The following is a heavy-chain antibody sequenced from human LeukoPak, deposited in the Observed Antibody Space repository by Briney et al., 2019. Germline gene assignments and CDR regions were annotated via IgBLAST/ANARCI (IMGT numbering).Heavy chain of an antibody. V-gene: IGHV4-4*07. D-gene: IGHD6-19*01. CDR2: IYTSGST. J-gene: IGHJ4*02. CDR3: ARDGFQYSSGWYAY. CDR1: GGSISSYY. Sequence: SETLSLTCTVSGGSISSYYWSWIRQPAGKGLEWIGRIYTSGSTNYNPSLKSRVTMSVDTSKNQFSLKLSSVTAADTAVYYCARDGFQYSSGWYAYWGQGTLVTVSS.